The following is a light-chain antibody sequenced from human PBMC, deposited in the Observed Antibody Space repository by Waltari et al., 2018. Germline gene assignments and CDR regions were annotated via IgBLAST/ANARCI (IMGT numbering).Light chain of an antibody. CDR3: CSFTTRRTYV. CDR2: DVN. CDR1: NTDLDNFNF. Sequence: SALTQPASVSASPGQSIALPCTATNTDLDNFNFVSWYQQYPGEAARLLIDDVNVWASGISNRVSGSKSGNTASLTISGLQAEDEADYYCCSFTTRRTYVFGTGTKVTVL. V-gene: IGLV2-14*03. J-gene: IGLJ1*01.